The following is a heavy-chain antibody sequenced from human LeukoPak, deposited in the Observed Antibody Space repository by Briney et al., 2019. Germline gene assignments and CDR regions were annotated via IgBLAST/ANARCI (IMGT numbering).Heavy chain of an antibody. D-gene: IGHD6-19*01. Sequence: ASVQVSCKASGYTFTDYYIHWVRQSPGRGLESLGWINPNSVTTNYAQKFRGRVTMTRDTSISTAYMELAELTSDDTAVYYCASSPYSSGRYDSWGQGTLVTVSS. CDR3: ASSPYSSGRYDS. CDR2: INPNSVTT. J-gene: IGHJ4*02. CDR1: GYTFTDYY. V-gene: IGHV1-2*02.